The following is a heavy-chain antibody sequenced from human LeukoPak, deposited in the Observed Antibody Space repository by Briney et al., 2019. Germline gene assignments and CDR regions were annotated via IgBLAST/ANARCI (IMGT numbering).Heavy chain of an antibody. J-gene: IGHJ4*02. Sequence: PPASVKVSCKASGYTFGDYGITWIRQAPGQGLEWMGWINPNSGGTNYAQKFQGRVTMTRDTSISTAYMELSRLRSDDTAVYYCARALGYCSSTSCSSYTFDYWGQGTLVTVSS. CDR1: GYTFGDYG. D-gene: IGHD2-2*01. CDR3: ARALGYCSSTSCSSYTFDY. V-gene: IGHV1-2*02. CDR2: INPNSGGT.